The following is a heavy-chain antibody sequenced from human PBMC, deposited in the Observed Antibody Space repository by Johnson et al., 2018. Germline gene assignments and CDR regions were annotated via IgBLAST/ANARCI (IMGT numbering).Heavy chain of an antibody. CDR3: AGGLMITVGTYEYFQH. CDR2: IIPIFGTA. J-gene: IGHJ1*01. D-gene: IGHD3-16*01. CDR1: GGTFSSYA. V-gene: IGHV1-69*01. Sequence: VQLVESGAEVKEHRSSVKVSCKASGGTFSSYAISWVRQAPGQGLEWMGGIIPIFGTANYAQKFQGRVTITADESTSTAYRELSSLRSEDTAVYYCAGGLMITVGTYEYFQHWGQGTLVTVSS.